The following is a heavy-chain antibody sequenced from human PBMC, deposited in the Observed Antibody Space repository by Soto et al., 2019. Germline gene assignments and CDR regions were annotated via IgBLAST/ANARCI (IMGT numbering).Heavy chain of an antibody. CDR1: GFTFSSYS. J-gene: IGHJ3*02. Sequence: EVQLVESGGGRVKPGGSLRLSCAASGFTFSSYSMNWVRQAPWRGLEWVSSISSSGSYIYYADSVKGRFTISRDNAKKSLYLQMNSLRAEDTAVYYCARDGGDALDIWGRGTMVPVSS. D-gene: IGHD3-16*01. V-gene: IGHV3-21*01. CDR2: ISSSGSYI. CDR3: ARDGGDALDI.